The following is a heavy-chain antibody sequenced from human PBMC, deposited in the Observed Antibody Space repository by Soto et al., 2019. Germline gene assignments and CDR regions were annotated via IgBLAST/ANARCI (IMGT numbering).Heavy chain of an antibody. J-gene: IGHJ6*02. D-gene: IGHD2-2*02. V-gene: IGHV3-48*03. Sequence: EVQLVESGGGLVQPGGSLRLSCAASEFTFSSYEMNWVRQAPGKGLEWVSYINSSGNTIYYADSVKGRFTISRDDAKKSLYLQMNSLRAEDTAVYYCARGGCSSPSCYTRDFYYGLDVWGQGTTVTVSS. CDR1: EFTFSSYE. CDR2: INSSGNTI. CDR3: ARGGCSSPSCYTRDFYYGLDV.